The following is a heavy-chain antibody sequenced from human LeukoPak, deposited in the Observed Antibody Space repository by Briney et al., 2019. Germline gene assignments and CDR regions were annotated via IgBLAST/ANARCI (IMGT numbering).Heavy chain of an antibody. CDR1: GGSISSSNYY. CDR2: IYYSGST. Sequence: SETLSLTCTVSGGSISSSNYYWGWIRQPPGKGLEWIGSIYYSGSTYYNPSLKSRVTMSVDTSKNQFSLKLSSVTAADTAVYFCARHKAGNYYYGMDVWGQGTTVTVSS. V-gene: IGHV4-39*01. CDR3: ARHKAGNYYYGMDV. J-gene: IGHJ6*02.